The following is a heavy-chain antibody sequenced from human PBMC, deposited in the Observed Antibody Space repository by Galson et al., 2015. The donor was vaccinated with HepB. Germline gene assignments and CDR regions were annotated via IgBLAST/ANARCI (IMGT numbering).Heavy chain of an antibody. Sequence: SVKVSCKASGGTFSSYAISWVRQAPGQGLEWMGGIIPIFGTANYAQKFQGRVTITADESTSTAYMELSSLRSEDTAVYYCARVGGGVATIPFDIWGQGTMVTVSS. V-gene: IGHV1-69*13. CDR2: IIPIFGTA. D-gene: IGHD5-24*01. J-gene: IGHJ3*02. CDR1: GGTFSSYA. CDR3: ARVGGGVATIPFDI.